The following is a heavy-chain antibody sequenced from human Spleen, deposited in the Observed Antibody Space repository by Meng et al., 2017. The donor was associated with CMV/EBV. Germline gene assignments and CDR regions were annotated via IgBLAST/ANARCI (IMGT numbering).Heavy chain of an antibody. V-gene: IGHV3-33*01. Sequence: LSCAASGFTFSGYGMHWVRQAPGKGLEWVAVIWYDGSNKYYADSVRGRFTISRDNSKKTLYLQMNSLRAEDTAVYYCAAYSSSWVFDYWGQGTLVTVSS. CDR3: AAYSSSWVFDY. D-gene: IGHD6-13*01. J-gene: IGHJ4*02. CDR2: IWYDGSNK. CDR1: GFTFSGYG.